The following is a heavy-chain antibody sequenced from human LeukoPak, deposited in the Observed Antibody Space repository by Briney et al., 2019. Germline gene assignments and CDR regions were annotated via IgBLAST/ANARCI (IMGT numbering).Heavy chain of an antibody. Sequence: PGGSLRLSCAASGFTFSSYGMHWVRQAPGKGLEWVAVISYDGSNKYYADSVKGRFTISRDNSKTTLYLQMNSLRAEDTAVYYCAKDPRVVWNDDYYYYGMDVWGKGTTVTVSS. CDR2: ISYDGSNK. CDR3: AKDPRVVWNDDYYYYGMDV. V-gene: IGHV3-30*18. J-gene: IGHJ6*04. CDR1: GFTFSSYG. D-gene: IGHD1-1*01.